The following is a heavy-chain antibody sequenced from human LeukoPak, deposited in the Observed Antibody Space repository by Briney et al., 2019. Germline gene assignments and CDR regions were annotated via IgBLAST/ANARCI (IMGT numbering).Heavy chain of an antibody. D-gene: IGHD6-13*01. CDR1: GFTVSSNY. J-gene: IGHJ6*03. CDR3: ARDLLESGTVSYFYYHMDV. Sequence: GGSLRLSCAASGFTVSSNYMSWVRQAPGKGLEWVSVIYSGGSTYYADSVKGRFTISRDNSKNTLYLQMNSLRAEDTAVYYCARDLLESGTVSYFYYHMDVWGKGTTVTVSS. V-gene: IGHV3-66*01. CDR2: IYSGGST.